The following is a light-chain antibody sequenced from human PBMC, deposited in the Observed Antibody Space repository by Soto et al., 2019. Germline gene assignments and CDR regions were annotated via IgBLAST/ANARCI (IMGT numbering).Light chain of an antibody. J-gene: IGLJ3*02. CDR2: DVS. Sequence: QSALTQPRSVSGPPGQSVTISCTGTSSDVGGYNYVSWYQQHPGKAPKLMIYDVSKRPSGVPDRFSGSKSGNTASLTISGLQAEDEADYYCCSYAGSYTPNWVFGGGTKVTVL. CDR3: CSYAGSYTPNWV. V-gene: IGLV2-11*01. CDR1: SSDVGGYNY.